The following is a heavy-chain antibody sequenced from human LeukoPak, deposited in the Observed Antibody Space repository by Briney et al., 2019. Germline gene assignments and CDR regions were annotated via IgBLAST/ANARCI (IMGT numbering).Heavy chain of an antibody. D-gene: IGHD2-2*02. Sequence: PGGSLRLSCAASGFTFDDYAMHWVRQAPGKGLEWVSGISWNSGSIGYADSVKGRFTISRDSAKNSLYLQMNSLRAEDTALYYCAKGYGYCSSTSCYIRKTRYYYYYGMDVWGQGTTVTVSS. CDR2: ISWNSGSI. CDR1: GFTFDDYA. CDR3: AKGYGYCSSTSCYIRKTRYYYYYGMDV. J-gene: IGHJ6*02. V-gene: IGHV3-9*01.